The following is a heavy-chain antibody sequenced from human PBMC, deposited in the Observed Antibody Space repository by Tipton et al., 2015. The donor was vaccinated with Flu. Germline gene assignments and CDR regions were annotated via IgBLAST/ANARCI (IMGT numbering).Heavy chain of an antibody. J-gene: IGHJ6*02. Sequence: GSLRLSCAASGFTFSSYGMHWVRQAPGKGLEWVAFIRYDGSNKYYADYVKGRFTISRDNSKNTLYLQMNSLRAEDTAVYYCAKEEGYCSSTSCQITYYYYGMDVWVQWTTVTVSS. CDR1: GFTFSSYG. D-gene: IGHD2-2*01. CDR2: IRYDGSNK. V-gene: IGHV3-30*02. CDR3: AKEEGYCSSTSCQITYYYYGMDV.